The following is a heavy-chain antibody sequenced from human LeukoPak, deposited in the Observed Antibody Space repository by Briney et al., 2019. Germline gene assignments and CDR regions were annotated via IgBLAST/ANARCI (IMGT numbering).Heavy chain of an antibody. CDR3: ATSGSYRFDY. CDR2: IVTSGSTI. Sequence: GGSLRLSCAASGFTFSGYSMNWVRQAPGKGLEWVSYIVTSGSTIYYADSVKGRFTISRDNAQNSLYLQMNSLRGEDTAVYYRATSGSYRFDYWGQGTLVTVSS. J-gene: IGHJ4*02. V-gene: IGHV3-48*01. D-gene: IGHD1-26*01. CDR1: GFTFSGYS.